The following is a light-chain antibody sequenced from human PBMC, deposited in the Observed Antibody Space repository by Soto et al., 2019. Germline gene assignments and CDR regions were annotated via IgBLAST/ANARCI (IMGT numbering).Light chain of an antibody. V-gene: IGLV2-23*01. CDR3: CSYAGSSSLV. J-gene: IGLJ2*01. Sequence: QSALTQPASVSGSPGQSITISCTGTSSDVRNYNFVSWYQQNPGKAPKLMIYEGSKRPPGVSDRFSGSQSGNTASLTISGLKAEDEGEYYCCSYAGSSSLVFGGGTQLTVL. CDR1: SSDVRNYNF. CDR2: EGS.